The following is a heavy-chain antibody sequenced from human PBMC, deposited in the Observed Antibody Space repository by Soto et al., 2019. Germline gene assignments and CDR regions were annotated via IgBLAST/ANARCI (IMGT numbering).Heavy chain of an antibody. Sequence: QVQLQESDPGLVKPSQTLSLTCTVSGGSISSGGYYWSWIRQHPGKGLEWIGYIYYSGSTYYNPSLPPRVTLSVDTSKNQVSLKLSSVPAADTAVYYCAREGGIVGATAADYWGQGTLVTVSS. CDR2: IYYSGST. D-gene: IGHD1-26*01. CDR1: GGSISSGGYY. CDR3: AREGGIVGATAADY. V-gene: IGHV4-31*03. J-gene: IGHJ4*02.